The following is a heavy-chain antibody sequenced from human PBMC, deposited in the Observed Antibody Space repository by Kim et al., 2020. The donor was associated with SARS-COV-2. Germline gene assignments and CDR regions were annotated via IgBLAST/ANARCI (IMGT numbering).Heavy chain of an antibody. V-gene: IGHV3-15*01. J-gene: IGHJ4*02. CDR3: TTVRDYYGPMGY. D-gene: IGHD3-10*01. Sequence: YAAPVKGRFTISRDDSKNTLYLQMNSLKTEDTAVYYCTTVRDYYGPMGYWGQGTLVTVSS.